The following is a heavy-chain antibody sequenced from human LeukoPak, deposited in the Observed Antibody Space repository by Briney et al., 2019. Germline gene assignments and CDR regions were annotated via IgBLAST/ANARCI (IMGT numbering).Heavy chain of an antibody. CDR3: AKEGRYYYDSSGYKYGMDV. V-gene: IGHV3-30*04. D-gene: IGHD3-22*01. Sequence: PGGSLRLSCAASGFTFSSYAMHWVRQAPGKGLEWVAVIPYDGSNKYYADSVKGRFTISRDNSKNTLYLQMNSLRAEDTAVYYCAKEGRYYYDSSGYKYGMDVWGQGTTVTVSS. J-gene: IGHJ6*02. CDR1: GFTFSSYA. CDR2: IPYDGSNK.